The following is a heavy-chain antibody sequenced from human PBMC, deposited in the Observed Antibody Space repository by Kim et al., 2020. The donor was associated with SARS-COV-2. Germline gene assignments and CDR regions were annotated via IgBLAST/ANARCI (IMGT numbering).Heavy chain of an antibody. Sequence: ASVKVSCKASGYTFTSYGISWVRQAPGQGLEWMGWISAYNGNTNYAQKLQGRVTMTTDTSTSTAYMELRSLRSDDTAVYYCATSVRQSLWLAAASRNYYYGIDVWGQGTTVTVSS. CDR1: GYTFTSYG. CDR2: ISAYNGNT. J-gene: IGHJ6*02. V-gene: IGHV1-18*01. D-gene: IGHD6-13*01. CDR3: ATSVRQSLWLAAASRNYYYGIDV.